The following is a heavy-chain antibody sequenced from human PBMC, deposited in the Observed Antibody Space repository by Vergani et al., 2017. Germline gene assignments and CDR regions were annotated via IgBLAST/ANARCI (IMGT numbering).Heavy chain of an antibody. CDR1: GGTFSSYA. Sequence: QVQLVRSGAEVKKPGCSVKVSCKASGGTFSSYAISWVRQAPGQGLEWIGGIIPIFGTANYAQTFQGGVTITADESTSTAYMELSSLRSEDTAVYYCASRYGSSTSCLISGWFDPWGQGTLVTVSS. V-gene: IGHV1-69*01. J-gene: IGHJ5*02. D-gene: IGHD2-2*01. CDR3: ASRYGSSTSCLISGWFDP. CDR2: IIPIFGTA.